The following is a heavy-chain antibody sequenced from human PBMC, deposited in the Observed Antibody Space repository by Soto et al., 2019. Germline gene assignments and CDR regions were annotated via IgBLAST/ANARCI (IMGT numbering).Heavy chain of an antibody. CDR1: GGSVSSGSYY. J-gene: IGHJ3*02. D-gene: IGHD2-15*01. V-gene: IGHV4-61*01. CDR2: IYYSGST. CDR3: ARLKLGYCSGGTCPGDFDI. Sequence: SETLSLTCTVSGGSVSSGSYYWSWIRQPPGKGLEWIGYIYYSGSTNYNPSLKSRVTISVDTSKNQFSLKLSSVTAADTAVYYCARLKLGYCSGGTCPGDFDIWGQGTMVTVSS.